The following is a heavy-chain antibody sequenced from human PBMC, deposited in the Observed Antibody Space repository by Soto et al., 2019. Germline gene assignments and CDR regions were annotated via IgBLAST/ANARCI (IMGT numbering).Heavy chain of an antibody. CDR3: TRGPRPTSVGTGAY. CDR2: INYDGSST. J-gene: IGHJ4*02. Sequence: EVQLVESGGGLVQPGGSLRLSCAASGFTFSTYWMHWVRQAPGKGLVWVSRINYDGSSTDYADSVKGRFTISRDNAKNTLYLQMNTLTAEETAVYYFTRGPRPTSVGTGAYWGQGTLVTVSS. D-gene: IGHD3-10*01. CDR1: GFTFSTYW. V-gene: IGHV3-74*01.